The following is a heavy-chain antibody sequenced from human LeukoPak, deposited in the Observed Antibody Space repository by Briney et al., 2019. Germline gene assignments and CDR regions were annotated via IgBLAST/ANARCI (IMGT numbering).Heavy chain of an antibody. V-gene: IGHV4-59*08. J-gene: IGHJ4*02. CDR2: IYYSGST. Sequence: SETLSLTCTVSGGSISSYYWRWIRQPPGKGLEWIGYIYYSGSTNYNPSLKSRVTISVDTSKNQFSLKLSSVTAADTAVYYCARLEDYSLDYWGQGTLVTVSS. CDR1: GGSISSYY. D-gene: IGHD2/OR15-2a*01. CDR3: ARLEDYSLDY.